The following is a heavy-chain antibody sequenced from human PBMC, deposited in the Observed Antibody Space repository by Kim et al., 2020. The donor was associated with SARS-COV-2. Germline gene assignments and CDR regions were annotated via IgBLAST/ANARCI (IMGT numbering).Heavy chain of an antibody. CDR1: GGSISSYY. D-gene: IGHD5-18*01. V-gene: IGHV4-59*01. CDR3: ARAGGYSYGSWDYYYYGMDV. Sequence: SETLSLTCTVSGGSISSYYWSWIRQPPGKGLEWIGYIYYSGSTNYNPSLKSRVTISVDTSKNQFSLKLSSVTAADTAVYYCARAGGYSYGSWDYYYYGMDVWGQGTTVTVSS. J-gene: IGHJ6*02. CDR2: IYYSGST.